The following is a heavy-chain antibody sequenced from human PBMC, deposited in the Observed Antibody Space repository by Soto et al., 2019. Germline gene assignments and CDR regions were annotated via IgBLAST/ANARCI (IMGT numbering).Heavy chain of an antibody. Sequence: KPSETLSLTCTVSGGSVSSGSYSWSWIRQPPGKGLEWIGYIYYSGSTNYNPSLKSRVTISVDTSKNQFSLKLSSVTAADTAVYYCARDLARGVFDYWGQGTLVTVSS. D-gene: IGHD3-10*01. CDR3: ARDLARGVFDY. CDR1: GGSVSSGSYS. CDR2: IYYSGST. J-gene: IGHJ4*02. V-gene: IGHV4-61*01.